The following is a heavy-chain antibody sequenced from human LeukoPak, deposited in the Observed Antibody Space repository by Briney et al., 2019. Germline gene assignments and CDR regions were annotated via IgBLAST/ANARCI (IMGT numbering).Heavy chain of an antibody. D-gene: IGHD3-22*01. CDR3: ATTPSGYYDSSGYSRAGFDY. CDR2: NSAYNGNT. V-gene: IGHV1-18*01. CDR1: GYTFTSYG. Sequence: ASVKVSCKASGYTFTSYGISWVRQAPGQGLEWVGWNSAYNGNTNYAQKLQGRVTMTTDTSTSTAYMELRSLRSDDTAVYYCATTPSGYYDSSGYSRAGFDYWGQGTLVTVSS. J-gene: IGHJ4*02.